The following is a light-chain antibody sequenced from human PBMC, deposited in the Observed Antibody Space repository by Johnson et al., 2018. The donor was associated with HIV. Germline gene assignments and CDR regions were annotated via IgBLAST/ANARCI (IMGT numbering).Light chain of an antibody. V-gene: IGLV1-51*01. CDR3: GTWDSSLNTGYV. CDR2: DNN. CDR1: SSNIGNNY. Sequence: QSVFSQPPSVSAAPGQKVTISCSGSSSNIGNNYVSWYQQLPGTAPKLLIYDNNKRPSGIPDRFSGSKSGTSATLGITGLQTGDEADYYCGTWDSSLNTGYVCGTGTKFTVL. J-gene: IGLJ1*01.